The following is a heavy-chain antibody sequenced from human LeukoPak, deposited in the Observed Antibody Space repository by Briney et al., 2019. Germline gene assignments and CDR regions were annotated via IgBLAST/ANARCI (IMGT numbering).Heavy chain of an antibody. D-gene: IGHD6-6*01. Sequence: SETLSLTCAVSRGSICSYYWSCMREPAGKGVEWVGRIYTSASTNYNPSLKSRVTMSVDTSKNQFSLKPSSVAAADTAVYYCARGPYSSFYYSDYWGQGTLVTVSS. J-gene: IGHJ4*02. V-gene: IGHV4-4*07. CDR2: IYTSAST. CDR3: ARGPYSSFYYSDY. CDR1: RGSICSYY.